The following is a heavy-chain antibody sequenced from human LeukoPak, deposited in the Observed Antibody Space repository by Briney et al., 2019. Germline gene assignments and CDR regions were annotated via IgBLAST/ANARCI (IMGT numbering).Heavy chain of an antibody. J-gene: IGHJ4*02. CDR3: ARRGDGGRSFDY. CDR1: GFTVSDNY. CDR2: IYSAGST. D-gene: IGHD4-23*01. Sequence: GGSLRLSCAASGFTVSDNYMSWVRQAPGKGLEWVSLIYSAGSTYYADSVTGRFTISRDNSKNTPFLQMNSLRAEDTAVYYCARRGDGGRSFDYWGQGTLVTVSS. V-gene: IGHV3-53*01.